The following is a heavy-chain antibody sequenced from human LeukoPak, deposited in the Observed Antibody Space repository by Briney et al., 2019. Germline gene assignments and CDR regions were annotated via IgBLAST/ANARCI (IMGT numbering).Heavy chain of an antibody. CDR1: GFTFDDYA. CDR2: INGLGDGT. V-gene: IGHV3-23*01. Sequence: PGRSLRLSCAASGFTFDDYAMHWVRQAPGKGLEWVSGINGLGDGTYYADSVKGRFVIFRDNSKSTLYLQMSSLRADDTAVFYCAKDRPNGMDVWGQGATVTVSS. CDR3: AKDRPNGMDV. D-gene: IGHD6-6*01. J-gene: IGHJ6*02.